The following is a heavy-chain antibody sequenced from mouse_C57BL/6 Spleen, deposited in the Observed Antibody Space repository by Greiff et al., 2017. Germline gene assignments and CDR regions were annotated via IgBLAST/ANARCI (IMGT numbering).Heavy chain of an antibody. CDR2: IDPSDSYT. D-gene: IGHD5-1-1*01. CDR3: ARPVYRGDYAMDY. CDR1: GYTFTSYW. V-gene: IGHV1-50*01. Sequence: QVHVKQPGAELVKPGASVKLSCKASGYTFTSYWMQWVKQRPGQGLEWIGEIDPSDSYTNYNQKFKGKATLTVDTSSSTAYMQLSSLTSEDSAVYYCARPVYRGDYAMDYWGQGTSVTVSS. J-gene: IGHJ4*01.